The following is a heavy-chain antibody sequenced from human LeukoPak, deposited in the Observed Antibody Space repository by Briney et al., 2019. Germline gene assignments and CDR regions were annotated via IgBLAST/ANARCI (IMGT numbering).Heavy chain of an antibody. Sequence: PGGSLRLSCAASGFTFSSYEMNWVRQAPGKGLEWVSYISRSGSTIYYADSVKGRFTISRDNAKNSLYLQMNSQRAEDTAVYYCARAIVGATWGDYWGQGTLVTVSS. V-gene: IGHV3-48*03. D-gene: IGHD1-26*01. CDR3: ARAIVGATWGDY. J-gene: IGHJ4*02. CDR1: GFTFSSYE. CDR2: ISRSGSTI.